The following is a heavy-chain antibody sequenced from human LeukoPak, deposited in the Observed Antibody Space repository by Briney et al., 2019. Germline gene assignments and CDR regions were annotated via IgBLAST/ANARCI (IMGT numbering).Heavy chain of an antibody. V-gene: IGHV3-23*01. D-gene: IGHD5-18*01. CDR2: ISGSGGST. CDR3: AKGRYSYYYGMDV. CDR1: GFTFSSYA. J-gene: IGHJ6*02. Sequence: PGGSLRLSCAASGFTFSSYAMSWVRQAPGKGLVWVSAISGSGGSTYYADSVKGRFTISRDNSKNTLYLQMNSLRAEDTAVYYCAKGRYSYYYGMDVWGQGTTVTVSS.